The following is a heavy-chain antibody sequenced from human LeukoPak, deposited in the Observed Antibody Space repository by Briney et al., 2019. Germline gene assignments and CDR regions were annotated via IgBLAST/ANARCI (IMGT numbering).Heavy chain of an antibody. CDR2: ISAYDGNT. CDR3: ARTCPMMFCSSSFFDP. J-gene: IGHJ5*02. Sequence: ASLKVSCKTSGYTFGVTCVRQAPGQGLEWVGWISAYDGNTNYAPKFQGRVAMTTDTSTSTAYRELRSLRSDDTAIYYCARTCPMMFCSSSFFDPWGQGTLVTVSS. V-gene: IGHV1-18*01. CDR1: GYTFG. D-gene: IGHD2-2*01.